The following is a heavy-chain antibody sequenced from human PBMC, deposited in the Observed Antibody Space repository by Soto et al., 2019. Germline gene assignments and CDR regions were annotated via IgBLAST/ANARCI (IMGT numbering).Heavy chain of an antibody. D-gene: IGHD6-13*01. CDR3: ARGATPEDSSSSSNWFDP. Sequence: PSETLSLTCAVYGGSFSGYYWSWIRQPPGKGLEWIGEINHSGSTNYNPSLKSRVTISVDTSKNQFSLKLSSVTAADTAVYYCARGATPEDSSSSSNWFDPWGQGTLVTVS. V-gene: IGHV4-34*01. CDR2: INHSGST. J-gene: IGHJ5*02. CDR1: GGSFSGYY.